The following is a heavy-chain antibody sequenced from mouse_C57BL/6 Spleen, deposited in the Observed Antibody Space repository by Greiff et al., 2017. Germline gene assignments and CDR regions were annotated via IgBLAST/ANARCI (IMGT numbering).Heavy chain of an antibody. V-gene: IGHV15-2*01. Sequence: QVQLKQSGSELRSPGSSVKLSCKDFDSEVFPIAYMSWVRQKPGHGFEWIGGILPSIGRTIYGEKFEDKATLDADTLSNTAYLELNSLTSEDSAIYYCARLCYGSSYWYFDVWGTGTTVTVSS. CDR1: DSEVFPIAY. CDR2: ILPSIGRT. J-gene: IGHJ1*03. D-gene: IGHD1-1*01. CDR3: ARLCYGSSYWYFDV.